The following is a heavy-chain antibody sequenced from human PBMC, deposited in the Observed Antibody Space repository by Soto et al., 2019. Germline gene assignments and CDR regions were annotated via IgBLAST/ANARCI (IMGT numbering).Heavy chain of an antibody. V-gene: IGHV4-39*02. CDR2: IYYSGST. Sequence: PSETLSLTCTVSRGSISSGTNYWAWIRQPPGKGLEWIANIYYSGSTFYNPSLKSRVTISLDTSKNQFSLKLRSVTAADTAVYYCARVGGYDFWKASSYYFDYWGQGTLVTVSS. CDR3: ARVGGYDFWKASSYYFDY. CDR1: RGSISSGTNY. D-gene: IGHD3-3*01. J-gene: IGHJ4*02.